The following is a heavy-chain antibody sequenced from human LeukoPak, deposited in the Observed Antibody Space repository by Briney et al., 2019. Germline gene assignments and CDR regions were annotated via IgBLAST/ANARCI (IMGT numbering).Heavy chain of an antibody. CDR3: ARVFEGYNWNLYGMDV. CDR1: GFTFSSYG. D-gene: IGHD1-20*01. V-gene: IGHV3-33*01. J-gene: IGHJ6*02. CDR2: IWDDGSNK. Sequence: PGSSLRLSCAASGFTFSSYGMHWVRQAPGKGLEWVAVIWDDGSNKYYADSVKGRFTISRDNSKNTLYLQMNSLRAEDTAVYYCARVFEGYNWNLYGMDVWGQGTTVTVSS.